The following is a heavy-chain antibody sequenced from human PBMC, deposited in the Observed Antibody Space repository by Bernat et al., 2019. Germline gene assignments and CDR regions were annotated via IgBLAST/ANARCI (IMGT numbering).Heavy chain of an antibody. CDR2: IYSGGST. V-gene: IGHV3-53*02. CDR3: ARDFGDYVLENWFDP. D-gene: IGHD4-17*01. Sequence: EVQLVETGGGLIQPGGSLRLSCAASGFTVSSNYMSWVRQAPGKGLEWVSVIYSGGSTYYADSVKGRFTISRDNSKNTLYLQMNSLRAEDTAVYYCARDFGDYVLENWFDPWGQGTLVTVSS. CDR1: GFTVSSNY. J-gene: IGHJ5*02.